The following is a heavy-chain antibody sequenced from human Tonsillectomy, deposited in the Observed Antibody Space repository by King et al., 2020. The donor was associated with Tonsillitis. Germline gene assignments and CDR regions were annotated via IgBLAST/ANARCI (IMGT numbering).Heavy chain of an antibody. CDR2: INHSGST. CDR3: SISFFARTALHYY. Sequence: VQLQQWGAGLLKPSETLSLTCAVYGGSFSNYYWSWIRQSPGKGLEWIAEINHSGSTKYNPSLKSQVTISVETSKSQFSLRLSSLTAADTAIYYCSISFFARTALHYYWGQGTLVTVAS. J-gene: IGHJ4*02. CDR1: GGSFSNYY. D-gene: IGHD3-3*01. V-gene: IGHV4-34*01.